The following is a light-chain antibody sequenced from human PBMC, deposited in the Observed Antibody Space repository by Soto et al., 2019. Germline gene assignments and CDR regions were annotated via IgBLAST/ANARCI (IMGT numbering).Light chain of an antibody. Sequence: QSALTQPASVSGSPGQSITISCTGTSSDVGSYSLVSWYQQPPGKAPKLMIYEGNKRPSGVSNRFSASKSGNTASLTISGLQVEDEAAYYCCSYAGSSTYVLFGGGTQLTVL. V-gene: IGLV2-23*01. CDR1: SSDVGSYSL. J-gene: IGLJ2*01. CDR3: CSYAGSSTYVL. CDR2: EGN.